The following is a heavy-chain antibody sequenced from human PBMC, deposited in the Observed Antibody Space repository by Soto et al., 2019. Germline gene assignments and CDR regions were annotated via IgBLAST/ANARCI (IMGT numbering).Heavy chain of an antibody. CDR3: ARWHWSDVAY. Sequence: GGSLRLSCTASGFTSDDYAMSWFRQAPGKGPEWVGFIRSKAHVGTTEYAASVKGRFTISRDDSKSIAYLQMNSLRAEDTAMYYCARWHWSDVAYWGQGTLVTVSS. J-gene: IGHJ4*02. CDR1: GFTSDDYA. D-gene: IGHD1-1*01. CDR2: IRSKAHVGTT. V-gene: IGHV3-49*03.